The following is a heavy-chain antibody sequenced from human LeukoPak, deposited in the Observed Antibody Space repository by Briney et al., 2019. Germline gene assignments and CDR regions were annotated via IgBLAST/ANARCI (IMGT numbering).Heavy chain of an antibody. J-gene: IGHJ3*02. CDR3: ARGPYSYDSSGAFDI. V-gene: IGHV4-38-2*02. D-gene: IGHD3-22*01. Sequence: SETLSLTCTVSGYSISSGYYWGWIRQPPGKGLKWIGSISHSGSTYYNPSLKSRVTISVDTSKNQFSLKLSSVTAADTVVYFCARGPYSYDSSGAFDIWGQGTMVTVSS. CDR2: ISHSGST. CDR1: GYSISSGYY.